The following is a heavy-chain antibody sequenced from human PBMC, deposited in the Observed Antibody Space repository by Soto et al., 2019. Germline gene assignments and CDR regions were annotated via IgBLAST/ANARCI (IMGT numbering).Heavy chain of an antibody. CDR2: IIPIFGTA. D-gene: IGHD3-22*01. J-gene: IGHJ6*02. V-gene: IGHV1-69*06. CDR3: ARNYYYDSSGYYNQLAYGMDV. Sequence: ASVKVSCKASGGTFSSYAISWVRQAPGQGLEWMGGIIPIFGTANYAQKFQGRVTITADKSTSTAYMELSSPRSEDTAVYYCARNYYYDSSGYYNQLAYGMDVWGQGTTVTVSS. CDR1: GGTFSSYA.